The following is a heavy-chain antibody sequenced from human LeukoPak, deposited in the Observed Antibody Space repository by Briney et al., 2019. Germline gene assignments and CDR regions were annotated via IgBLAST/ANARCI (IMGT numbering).Heavy chain of an antibody. CDR1: DGSITNYD. D-gene: IGHD6-13*01. CDR2: VHYSGTT. Sequence: SETLSLTCTVSDGSITNYDWSWVRQPPGKGLEFIGHVHYSGTTNYNPSLRSRVTISIDTSKKHFFLKLKSVTAADTAVYYCARTGYCSSKYCDYYGMDVWGQGTTVIVSS. V-gene: IGHV4-59*01. CDR3: ARTGYCSSKYCDYYGMDV. J-gene: IGHJ6*02.